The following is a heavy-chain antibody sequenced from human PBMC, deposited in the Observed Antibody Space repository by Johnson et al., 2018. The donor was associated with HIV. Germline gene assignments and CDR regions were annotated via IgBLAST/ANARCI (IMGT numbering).Heavy chain of an antibody. CDR1: GFTFSSYW. CDR3: AKRLESSSWSHDAFDI. Sequence: VQLVESGGGLVQPGGSLRLSCAASGFTFSSYWMSWVRQAPGKGLEWVANIKEDGSQKYYVDSVKGRFTISRDNAKNSLYLQMNSLGAEDTAVYYCAKRLESSSWSHDAFDIWGQGTMVTVSS. CDR2: IKEDGSQK. J-gene: IGHJ3*02. V-gene: IGHV3-7*03. D-gene: IGHD6-13*01.